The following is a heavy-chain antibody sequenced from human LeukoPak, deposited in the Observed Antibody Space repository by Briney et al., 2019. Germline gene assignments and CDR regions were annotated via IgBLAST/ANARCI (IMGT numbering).Heavy chain of an antibody. CDR1: GVSISSYY. CDR2: IYYSGSN. J-gene: IGHJ5*02. CDR3: ARHADWFGELSIGTWFDP. D-gene: IGHD3-10*01. Sequence: SETLSLTCTVSGVSISSYYWIWIRQPPGKARVGSGNIYYSGSNNYNTSLMSRVTISVGASKNQFSLKLSSVTAADTAVYYCARHADWFGELSIGTWFDPWGQGTLVTVSS. V-gene: IGHV4-59*08.